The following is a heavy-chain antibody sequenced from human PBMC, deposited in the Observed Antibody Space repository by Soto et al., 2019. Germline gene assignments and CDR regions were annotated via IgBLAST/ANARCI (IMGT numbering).Heavy chain of an antibody. CDR2: ISAYNGNT. J-gene: IGHJ6*01. Sequence: ASVKVSCKACGYTFTSYGISWVRQAPGQGLEWMGWISAYNGNTNYAQKLQGRVTMTTDTSTSTAYMELRSLRSDDTAVYYCARDWVYGSGSYYTLWSSYYGMQVLGQAT. V-gene: IGHV1-18*01. CDR3: ARDWVYGSGSYYTLWSSYYGMQV. D-gene: IGHD3-10*01. CDR1: GYTFTSYG.